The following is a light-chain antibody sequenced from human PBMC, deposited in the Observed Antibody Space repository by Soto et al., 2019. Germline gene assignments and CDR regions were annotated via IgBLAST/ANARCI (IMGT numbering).Light chain of an antibody. CDR1: SSDVGGYNY. J-gene: IGLJ1*01. CDR2: DVD. V-gene: IGLV2-11*01. CDR3: CSYAGSYTFV. Sequence: SALAXPRSVSGSPGQSVTISCTGTSSDVGGYNYVSWYQHHPGKAPKLMIYDVDKRPSGVPDRFSGSKSGNTASLTISGLQAEDEADYYCCSYAGSYTFVFGTGTKVTVL.